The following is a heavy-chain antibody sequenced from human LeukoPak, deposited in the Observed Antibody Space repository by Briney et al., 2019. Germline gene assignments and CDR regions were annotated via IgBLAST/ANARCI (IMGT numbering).Heavy chain of an antibody. CDR3: ARGGEVCSSTSCYRGHEY. Sequence: ASVKVSCKASGYTFTGYYMHWVRQAPGQGLEWMGWINPYTGGTSYAQRFQGRVTMTRDTSISTAYMELSRLTSDDTAVYYCARGGEVCSSTSCYRGHEYWGQGTLVTVSS. J-gene: IGHJ4*02. V-gene: IGHV1-2*02. CDR2: INPYTGGT. D-gene: IGHD2-2*01. CDR1: GYTFTGYY.